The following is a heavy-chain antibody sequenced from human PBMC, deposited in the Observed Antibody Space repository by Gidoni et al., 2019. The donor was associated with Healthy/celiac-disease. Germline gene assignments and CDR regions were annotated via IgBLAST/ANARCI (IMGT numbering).Heavy chain of an antibody. J-gene: IGHJ4*02. Sequence: QVQLVQSGAEVKKPGASVQVSCKASGYTFTGYYMHWVRQAPGQGLEWMGWINPNSGGTNYAQKFQGRVTMTRDTSISTAYMELSRLRTDDTAVYYCARDPDSSSWYYFDYWGQGTLVTVSS. D-gene: IGHD6-13*01. V-gene: IGHV1-2*02. CDR3: ARDPDSSSWYYFDY. CDR1: GYTFTGYY. CDR2: INPNSGGT.